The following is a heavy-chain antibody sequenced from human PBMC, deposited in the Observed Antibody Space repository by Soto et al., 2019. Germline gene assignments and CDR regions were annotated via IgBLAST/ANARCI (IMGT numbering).Heavy chain of an antibody. CDR2: ISSSSSYT. D-gene: IGHD3-22*01. Sequence: GGSLRLSCAASGFTFSDYYMSWIRQAPGKGLEWVSYISSSSSYTNYADSVKGRFTISRDNAKNSLYLQMNSLRAEDTAVYYWARVDDSSGYPDPFDYWGQGTLVTVSS. V-gene: IGHV3-11*06. J-gene: IGHJ4*02. CDR3: ARVDDSSGYPDPFDY. CDR1: GFTFSDYY.